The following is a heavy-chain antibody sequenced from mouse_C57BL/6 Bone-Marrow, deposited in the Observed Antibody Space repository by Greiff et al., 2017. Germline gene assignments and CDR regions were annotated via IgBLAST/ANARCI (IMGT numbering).Heavy chain of an antibody. CDR2: IDPENGDT. D-gene: IGHD2-5*01. CDR3: TFYSNWGD. Sequence: VQLQQSGAELVRPGASVKLSCTASGSNIKDDYMHWVKQRPEQGLEWIGWIDPENGDTEYASKFQGKATITADTSSNTAYLQLSSLTSEDTAVYYCTFYSNWGDWGQGTTRTVSS. CDR1: GSNIKDDY. J-gene: IGHJ2*01. V-gene: IGHV14-4*01.